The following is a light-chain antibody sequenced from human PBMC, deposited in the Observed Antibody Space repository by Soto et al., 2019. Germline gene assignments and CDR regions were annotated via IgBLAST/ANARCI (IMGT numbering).Light chain of an antibody. CDR2: AAS. Sequence: DIQITQSPSALASSGGDRVTITCGASQTISSCLAWYQQKPGKAPKLLIYAASTLESGVSSRFSGRGSGTEFTLTINSLQPEDFATYYCQQYKSYLRTFGQGTKVDI. V-gene: IGKV1-5*01. J-gene: IGKJ1*01. CDR1: QTISSC. CDR3: QQYKSYLRT.